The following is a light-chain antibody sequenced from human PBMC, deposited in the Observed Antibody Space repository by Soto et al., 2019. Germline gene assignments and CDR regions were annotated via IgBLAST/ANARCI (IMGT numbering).Light chain of an antibody. Sequence: QSALTQPPSASGSPGQSVTISCSGTTSDVGAYNYVSWYQQHPGKAPQLMIYEVSKRPSGVPDRFSGSKSGNTASLTVSGLQAEDEADYYCSSYAGTNNVVFGGGTKVTVL. CDR3: SSYAGTNNVV. J-gene: IGLJ2*01. CDR2: EVS. CDR1: TSDVGAYNY. V-gene: IGLV2-8*01.